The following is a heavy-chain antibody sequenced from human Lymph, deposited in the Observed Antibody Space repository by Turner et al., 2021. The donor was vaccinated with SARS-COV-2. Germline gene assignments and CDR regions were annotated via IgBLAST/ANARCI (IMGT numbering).Heavy chain of an antibody. CDR1: GFTFSSYG. D-gene: IGHD5-12*01. J-gene: IGHJ6*02. CDR2: IWYDGSNK. Sequence: QVQLVESGGSVVQPGRSLRLSCAASGFTFSSYGMHWVRQAPGKGLEWVAVIWYDGSNKYYADSVKGRFTISRDNSKNTLYLQMNSLRAEDTAVYYCARVKGYNGYDLRYYYGMDVWGQGTTVTVSS. V-gene: IGHV3-33*01. CDR3: ARVKGYNGYDLRYYYGMDV.